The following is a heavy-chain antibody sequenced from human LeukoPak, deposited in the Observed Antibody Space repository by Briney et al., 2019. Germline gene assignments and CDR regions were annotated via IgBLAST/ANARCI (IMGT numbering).Heavy chain of an antibody. V-gene: IGHV3-23*01. Sequence: PGGSLRLSCAASGFTFSSYAMSWVRRAPGKGLEWVPAISGSGGSTYYADSVKGRFTISRDNSKNTLYLQTNSLRAEDTAVYYCAKAGSGWYRYIDYWGQGTLVTVSS. J-gene: IGHJ4*02. D-gene: IGHD6-19*01. CDR2: ISGSGGST. CDR3: AKAGSGWYRYIDY. CDR1: GFTFSSYA.